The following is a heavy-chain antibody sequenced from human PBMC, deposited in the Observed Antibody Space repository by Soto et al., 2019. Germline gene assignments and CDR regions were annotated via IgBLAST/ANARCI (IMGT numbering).Heavy chain of an antibody. CDR2: FVPLFGST. J-gene: IGHJ4*02. D-gene: IGHD2-15*01. CDR3: ATHSLGTSSPPYFDN. Sequence: QVQLVQSGAEMKKPGSSVKVSCQASGGTFSGYALTWVRQAPGQGLEWMGEFVPLFGSTNYAQKFAGRITIIADESTSTGYMELSTLRSEDTAVYYCATHSLGTSSPPYFDNWGQGTLVTVSS. V-gene: IGHV1-69*01. CDR1: GGTFSGYA.